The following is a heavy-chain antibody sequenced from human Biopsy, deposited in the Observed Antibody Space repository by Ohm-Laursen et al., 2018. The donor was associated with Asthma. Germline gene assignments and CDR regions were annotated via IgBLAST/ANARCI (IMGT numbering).Heavy chain of an antibody. CDR2: INSVFGTT. D-gene: IGHD2-2*01. Sequence: SSVKVSCKSLGGTFNTYVIGWVRQAPGQGLEWMGGINSVFGTTAYPQKFQDSVTITADDSTSIVYMELSSLRSEDTAVYYCARKAGSCISRTCYSLDFWGQGTLVTVSS. CDR3: ARKAGSCISRTCYSLDF. V-gene: IGHV1-69*01. J-gene: IGHJ4*02. CDR1: GGTFNTYV.